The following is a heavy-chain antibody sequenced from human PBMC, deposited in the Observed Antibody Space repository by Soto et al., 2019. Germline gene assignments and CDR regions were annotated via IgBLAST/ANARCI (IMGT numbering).Heavy chain of an antibody. CDR2: IYYSGST. V-gene: IGHV4-31*03. CDR1: GGNINNGCYY. J-gene: IGHJ3*02. D-gene: IGHD3-10*01. CDR3: ARVKTMVRGVILFPGAFDI. Sequence: SETLSLTCTVYGGNINNGCYYWSWIRQQPGKGQEWIGYIYYSGSTYYNPSLKSRVTISVDTSKNQFSLKLSSVTAADTAVYYCARVKTMVRGVILFPGAFDIWGQGTMVTVSS.